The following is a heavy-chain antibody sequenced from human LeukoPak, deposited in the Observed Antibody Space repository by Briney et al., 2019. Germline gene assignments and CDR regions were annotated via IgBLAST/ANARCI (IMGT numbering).Heavy chain of an antibody. CDR1: GFTFSSYS. CDR3: ARGSAVTANNFDF. Sequence: GGSLRLSCAASGFTFSSYSMNWVRQAPGKGLEWVSSISSSSSYIYYADSVKGRFTISRDNAKNSLYLQMNSLRAEDTAVYYCARGSAVTANNFDFWGQGTLVTVSS. J-gene: IGHJ4*02. V-gene: IGHV3-21*01. CDR2: ISSSSSYI. D-gene: IGHD4-11*01.